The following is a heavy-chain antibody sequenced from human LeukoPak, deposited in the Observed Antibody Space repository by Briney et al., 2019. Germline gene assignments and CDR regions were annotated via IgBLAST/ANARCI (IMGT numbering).Heavy chain of an antibody. Sequence: PGRSLRLSCAASGFTFSSYGMHWVRQAPGKGLEWVAVISYDGSNKYYADSVKGRFTISRDNSKNTLYLQMNSLRAEDMAVYYCAKAGSDWSADYWGQGTLVTVSS. D-gene: IGHD6-19*01. CDR3: AKAGSDWSADY. V-gene: IGHV3-30*18. CDR2: ISYDGSNK. CDR1: GFTFSSYG. J-gene: IGHJ4*02.